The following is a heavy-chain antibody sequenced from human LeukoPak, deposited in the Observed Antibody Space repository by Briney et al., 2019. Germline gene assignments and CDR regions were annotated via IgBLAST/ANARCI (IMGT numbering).Heavy chain of an antibody. CDR2: ISYDGSNK. Sequence: PGRSLRLPCAASGFTFSSYGMHWVRQAPGKGLEWVAVISYDGSNKYYADSVKGRFTISRDNSKNTLYLQMNSLRAEDTAVYYCAKEGYSGYDYGGFDYWGQGTLVTVSS. V-gene: IGHV3-30*18. D-gene: IGHD5-12*01. CDR3: AKEGYSGYDYGGFDY. CDR1: GFTFSSYG. J-gene: IGHJ4*02.